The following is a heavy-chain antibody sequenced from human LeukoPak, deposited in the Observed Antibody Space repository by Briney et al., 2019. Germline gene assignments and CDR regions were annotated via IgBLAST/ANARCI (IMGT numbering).Heavy chain of an antibody. D-gene: IGHD6-19*01. V-gene: IGHV1-69*13. CDR1: GGTFTSYA. J-gene: IGHJ4*02. Sequence: GASVKVSCTASGGTFTSYAISWVRQAPGQGLEWMGGIIPIFGTANYAQKFQGRVTITADESTSTAYMELSSLRSEDTAVYYCARLLNLAVAGGGQGTLVTVSS. CDR2: IIPIFGTA. CDR3: ARLLNLAVAG.